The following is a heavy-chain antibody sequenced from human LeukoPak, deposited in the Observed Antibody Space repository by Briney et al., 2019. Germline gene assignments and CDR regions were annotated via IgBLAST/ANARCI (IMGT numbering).Heavy chain of an antibody. V-gene: IGHV3-21*01. D-gene: IGHD4-17*01. CDR2: ISSSSSYI. Sequence: PGGSLRLSCAASGFTFSSYSMNWVRQAPGKGLEWVSSISSSSSYIYYADSVKGRFTISRDNAKNSLYLQMNSLRAEDTAVYYCARVYGDYGEIDYWGQGTLVTVSS. CDR3: ARVYGDYGEIDY. CDR1: GFTFSSYS. J-gene: IGHJ4*02.